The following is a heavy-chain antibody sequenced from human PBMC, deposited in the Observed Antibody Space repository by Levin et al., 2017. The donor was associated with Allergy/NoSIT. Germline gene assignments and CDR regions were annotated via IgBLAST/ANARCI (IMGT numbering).Heavy chain of an antibody. J-gene: IGHJ4*02. Sequence: GESLKISCKGSGYSFTTYWIGWVRQMPGKGLEWMAIIYPGDSDTKYSPSFQGRVTISADKSITTAYLQWSSLRASDSAIYYCTRLGPIAVAGKSFDSWGQGTPVTVSS. CDR2: IYPGDSDT. CDR1: GYSFTTYW. CDR3: TRLGPIAVAGKSFDS. V-gene: IGHV5-51*01. D-gene: IGHD6-19*01.